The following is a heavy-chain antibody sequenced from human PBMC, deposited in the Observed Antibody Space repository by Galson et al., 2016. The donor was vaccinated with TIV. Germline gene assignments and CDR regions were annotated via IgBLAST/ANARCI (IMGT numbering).Heavy chain of an antibody. V-gene: IGHV1-69*13. Sequence: SVKVSCKASGDTFASYAFSWVRQAPGQGLEVMGRIIPILGSSDYAQRFQGRVTITADASTSTVYMEPRSLRSEDTAMYYCARVRFGELSGYYYYMDVWGKGTTVTVSS. CDR2: IIPILGSS. D-gene: IGHD3-10*01. CDR1: GDTFASYA. CDR3: ARVRFGELSGYYYYMDV. J-gene: IGHJ6*03.